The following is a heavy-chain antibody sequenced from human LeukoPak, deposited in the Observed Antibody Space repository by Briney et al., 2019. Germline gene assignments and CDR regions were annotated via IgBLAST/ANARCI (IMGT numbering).Heavy chain of an antibody. CDR3: ARDQLAYCGGDCYANHDAFDI. V-gene: IGHV6-1*01. CDR1: GDSLSSNSAA. CDR2: TYYRSKLYN. J-gene: IGHJ3*02. D-gene: IGHD2-21*02. Sequence: SQTLSLTCALSGDSLSSNSAAWDWIRQSPSRGLEWLGRTYYRSKLYNDYAVSVKSRITINPDTSKNQFSLQLNSVTPEDTAVYYCARDQLAYCGGDCYANHDAFDIWGQGTMVTVSS.